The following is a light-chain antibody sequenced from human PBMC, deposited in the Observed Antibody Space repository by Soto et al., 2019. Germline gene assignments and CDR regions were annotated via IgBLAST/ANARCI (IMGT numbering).Light chain of an antibody. J-gene: IGLJ2*01. CDR3: ASWDDDLNGPI. CDR2: TDD. V-gene: IGLV1-44*01. Sequence: QSALTQPPSASGTPGQRVVISCSGSNSNVGVNTISWYQHLPGTAPQLLLHTDDQRPSGIPDRFSGSHSGTSASLAISGLQSEDEGHYYCASWDDDLNGPIFGGGTKLTAL. CDR1: NSNVGVNT.